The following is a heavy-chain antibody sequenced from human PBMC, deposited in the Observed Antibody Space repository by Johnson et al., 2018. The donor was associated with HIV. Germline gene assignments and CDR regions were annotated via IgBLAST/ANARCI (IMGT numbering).Heavy chain of an antibody. D-gene: IGHD4-11*01. CDR2: IYSGGST. CDR1: GFTVSSNY. J-gene: IGHJ3*02. CDR3: ARNEYSNYGGRDAFDI. Sequence: VQLVESGGGLVQPGGSLRLSCAASGFTVSSNYMSWVRQAPGKGLEWVSVIYSGGSTYYADSVKGRFTISRDNSKNTLYLQMNSLRAEDTAVYYCARNEYSNYGGRDAFDIWGQGTMVTVSS. V-gene: IGHV3-66*01.